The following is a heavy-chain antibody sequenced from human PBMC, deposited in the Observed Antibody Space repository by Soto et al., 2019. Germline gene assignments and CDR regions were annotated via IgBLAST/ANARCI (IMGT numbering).Heavy chain of an antibody. CDR2: VSFDGRNK. CDR3: AKEGFYDRTGYYPFDS. V-gene: IGHV3-30*18. Sequence: GGSLRLSCTASGFNLITYGVHWVRQPPGKGLEWVAVVSFDGRNKYYAGSVEGRFTISRDNSKKTLYLHMNSLRAEDTAVYYCAKEGFYDRTGYYPFDSWGQGTLVTVSS. CDR1: GFNLITYG. D-gene: IGHD3-22*01. J-gene: IGHJ4*02.